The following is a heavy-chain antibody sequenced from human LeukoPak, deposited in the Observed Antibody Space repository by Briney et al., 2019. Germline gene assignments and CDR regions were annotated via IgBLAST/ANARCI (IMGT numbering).Heavy chain of an antibody. D-gene: IGHD3-22*01. Sequence: SETLSLTCIVSRGSISSYYWSWIRQPPGEGLEWIGYIYHGGSTNYNPSLKSRVTISGDTSKSQFSLNLSSVTAADTAMYYCARGRYYYDSGGYPYNWFDPWGQGTLVTVSS. CDR3: ARGRYYYDSGGYPYNWFDP. CDR2: IYHGGST. J-gene: IGHJ5*02. V-gene: IGHV4-59*13. CDR1: RGSISSYY.